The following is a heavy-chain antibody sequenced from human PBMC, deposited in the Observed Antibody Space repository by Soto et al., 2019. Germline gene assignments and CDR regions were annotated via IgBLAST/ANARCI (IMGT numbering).Heavy chain of an antibody. V-gene: IGHV4-39*01. Sequence: QLQLQESGPGLVKPSETLSVTCSVSGDSIGTINYYWGWLRQPPGKGPEWIGSIYYSGSTHYNPSPRGRIPISVDTSKNQFSLRLSSVTAADTAVYYCARHPGYTVPTVYATHYFDDWGQGVLVTVSS. CDR2: IYYSGST. D-gene: IGHD2-8*01. J-gene: IGHJ4*02. CDR1: GDSIGTINYY. CDR3: ARHPGYTVPTVYATHYFDD.